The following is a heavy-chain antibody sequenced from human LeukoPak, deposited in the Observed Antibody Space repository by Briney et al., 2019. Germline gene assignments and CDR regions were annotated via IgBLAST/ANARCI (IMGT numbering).Heavy chain of an antibody. J-gene: IGHJ5*02. CDR2: IYYSGST. CDR3: ARHWGIRGYYDSSGPKGWFDP. V-gene: IGHV4-39*01. D-gene: IGHD3-22*01. Sequence: SETLSLTCTVSGGSISSSSYYWGWIRQPPGKGLEWIGSIYYSGSTYYNPSLKSRVTISVDTSKNQFSPKLSSVTAADTAVYYCARHWGIRGYYDSSGPKGWFDPWGQGTLVTVSS. CDR1: GGSISSSSYY.